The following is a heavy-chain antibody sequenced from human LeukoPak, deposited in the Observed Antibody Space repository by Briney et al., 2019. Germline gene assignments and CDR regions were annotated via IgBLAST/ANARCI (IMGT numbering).Heavy chain of an antibody. CDR1: GFTFSSYA. CDR3: AKVTGIAVAGPSNWFDP. D-gene: IGHD6-19*01. CDR2: ISGSGGST. Sequence: GGSLRLSCAASGFTFSSYAMSWVRQAPGKGLEWVSAISGSGGSTYYADSVKGRFTISRDNSKNTLYLQMNSLRAEDTAVYYCAKVTGIAVAGPSNWFDPWGQGTLVTVSS. V-gene: IGHV3-23*01. J-gene: IGHJ5*02.